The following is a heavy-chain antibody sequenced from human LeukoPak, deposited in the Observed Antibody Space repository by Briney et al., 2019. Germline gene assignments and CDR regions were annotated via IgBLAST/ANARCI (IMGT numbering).Heavy chain of an antibody. CDR1: GFTFSNAW. V-gene: IGHV3-30*18. J-gene: IGHJ4*02. CDR2: ISYDGSNK. D-gene: IGHD3-10*01. CDR3: AKDGSGLYYFDY. Sequence: GGSLRLSCAASGFTFSNAWMSWVRQAPGKGLEWVAVISYDGSNKYYADSVKGRFTISRDNSKNTLYLQMNSLRAEDTAVYYCAKDGSGLYYFDYWGQGTLVTVSS.